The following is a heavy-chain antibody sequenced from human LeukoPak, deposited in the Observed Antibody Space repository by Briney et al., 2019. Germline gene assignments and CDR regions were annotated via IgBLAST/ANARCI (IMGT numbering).Heavy chain of an antibody. CDR2: ICASGATT. CDR1: GLTLNKYA. J-gene: IGHJ4*02. D-gene: IGHD6-19*01. V-gene: IGHV3-23*01. CDR3: AKDLEAVAGTIVNDY. Sequence: GGSLRLSRAVSGLTLNKYAMNWVRQGPGEGREWVCGICASGATTYYADSVKGRFTISRDNSKHTLFLQLKSLRTDETGVYFCAKDLEAVAGTIVNDYWGQGTPVTVSS.